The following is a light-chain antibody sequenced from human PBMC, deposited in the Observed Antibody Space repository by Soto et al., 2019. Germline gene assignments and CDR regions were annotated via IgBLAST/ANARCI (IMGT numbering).Light chain of an antibody. Sequence: ENVLTQSPGTLSLSPGERAPLSCRASQSVSSSYLAWYQQKPGQAPRLLIYGASSRATGIPDRFSGSGSGTDFTLTISRLEPEDFAVYYCQQYGSSPLITFGQGTRLEIK. V-gene: IGKV3-20*01. CDR1: QSVSSSY. CDR2: GAS. J-gene: IGKJ5*01. CDR3: QQYGSSPLIT.